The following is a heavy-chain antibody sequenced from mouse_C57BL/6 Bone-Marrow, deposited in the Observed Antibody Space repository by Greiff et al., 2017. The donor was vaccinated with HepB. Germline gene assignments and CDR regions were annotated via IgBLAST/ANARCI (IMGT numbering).Heavy chain of an antibody. CDR3: ARGGYDYGGAMDY. Sequence: EVMLVESGGGLVKPGGSLKLSCAASGFTFSSYAMSWVRQTPEKRLEWVATISDGGSYTYYPDNVKGRFTISRDNAKNNLYLQMSHLKSEDTAMYYCARGGYDYGGAMDYWGQGTSVTVSS. V-gene: IGHV5-4*03. J-gene: IGHJ4*01. D-gene: IGHD2-4*01. CDR2: ISDGGSYT. CDR1: GFTFSSYA.